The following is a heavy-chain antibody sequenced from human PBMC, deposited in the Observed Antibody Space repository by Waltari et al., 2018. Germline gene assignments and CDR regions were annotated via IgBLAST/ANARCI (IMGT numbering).Heavy chain of an antibody. CDR3: TRHPEHADYGDYRNWFDP. D-gene: IGHD4-17*01. J-gene: IGHJ5*02. Sequence: QVQLQESGPALVKPSETLSLTCTVSGDSIPSENFYWGLTRHSPGRGLGWIASIHYSGSTFYSPSLKSRITISVDTSKDQFSLKLKSVTAADTAVYYCTRHPEHADYGDYRNWFDPWGQGTLVTVSS. V-gene: IGHV4-39*01. CDR2: IHYSGST. CDR1: GDSIPSENFY.